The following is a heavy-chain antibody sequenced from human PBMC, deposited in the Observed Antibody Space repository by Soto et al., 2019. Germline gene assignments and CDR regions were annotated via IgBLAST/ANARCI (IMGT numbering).Heavy chain of an antibody. D-gene: IGHD3-3*01. J-gene: IGHJ4*02. V-gene: IGHV4-59*01. Sequence: TSETLSLTCTVSGGSISSYYWSWIRQPPGKGLEWIGYIYYSGSTNYNPSLKSRVTISVDTSKNQFSLKLSSVTAADTAVYYCARGGHDFWSGYFLLWGQGTLVTVSS. CDR3: ARGGHDFWSGYFLL. CDR1: GGSISSYY. CDR2: IYYSGST.